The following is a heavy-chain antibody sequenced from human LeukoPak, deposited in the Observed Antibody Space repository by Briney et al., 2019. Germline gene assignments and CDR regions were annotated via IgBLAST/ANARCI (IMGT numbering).Heavy chain of an antibody. Sequence: GGSLRLSCAASGFKFSSNWMSWVRQAPGKGLEWVSAISGSGGSTYYADSVKGRFTISRDNSKNTLFLQMNSLRAEDTAVYYCSLRAFWFDPWGQGTLVSVSS. CDR2: ISGSGGST. CDR3: SLRAFWFDP. D-gene: IGHD2-21*02. CDR1: GFKFSSNW. J-gene: IGHJ5*02. V-gene: IGHV3-23*01.